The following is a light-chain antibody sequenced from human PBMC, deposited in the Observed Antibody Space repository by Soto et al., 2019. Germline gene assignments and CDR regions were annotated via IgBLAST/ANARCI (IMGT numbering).Light chain of an antibody. Sequence: DIQMTQSPSSLSASIGDRVTITCRASQGIGVRLAWFQQKPGKAPQFLIQAASSLQSGVPSRFSGSGSGTEFILTINSLQPEDVATYYCQQYKSYPWTFGQGTKVDIK. J-gene: IGKJ1*01. V-gene: IGKV1D-16*01. CDR3: QQYKSYPWT. CDR1: QGIGVR. CDR2: AAS.